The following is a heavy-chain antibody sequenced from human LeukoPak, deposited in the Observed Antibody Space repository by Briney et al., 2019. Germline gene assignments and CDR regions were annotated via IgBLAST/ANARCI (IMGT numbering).Heavy chain of an antibody. D-gene: IGHD6-19*01. CDR3: ARQRGSGYWYFDL. CDR1: GGSISSSLYY. J-gene: IGHJ2*01. V-gene: IGHV4-39*01. Sequence: KPSETLSLTCTVSGGSISSSLYYWGWIRQPPGKGLEWVGTIYYSGKTYYNPSLKSRLTISVDTSKNQFSLKLNSVTAADTAVYYCARQRGSGYWYFDLWGRSTLVTVSS. CDR2: IYYSGKT.